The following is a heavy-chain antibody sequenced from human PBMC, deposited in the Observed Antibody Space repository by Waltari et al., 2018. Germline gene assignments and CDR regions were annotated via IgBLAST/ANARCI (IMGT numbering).Heavy chain of an antibody. D-gene: IGHD3-10*01. CDR1: GGSFSGYY. V-gene: IGHV4-34*01. J-gene: IGHJ2*01. Sequence: QVQLQQWGAGLLKPSETLSLTCAVYGGSFSGYYWSWIRQSPGKGLEWIWEINNSGSTNYNPSLKSRVTISVDTSKNQFSLKLSSVTAADTAGYYCARSIAGSGNYGSWNFDLWGRGTLVTVSS. CDR2: INNSGST. CDR3: ARSIAGSGNYGSWNFDL.